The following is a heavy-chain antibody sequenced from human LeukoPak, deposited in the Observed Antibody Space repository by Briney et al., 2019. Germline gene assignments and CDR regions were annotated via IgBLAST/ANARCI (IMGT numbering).Heavy chain of an antibody. CDR2: IYYSGST. CDR1: GGSISSYY. Sequence: PSETLSLTCTVSGGSISSYYWSWIRQPPGKGLEWIGYIYYSGSTNYNPSLKSRVTISVDTSKNQFSLKLSSVTAADTAVYYCARGGYSSGWYSGWFDPWGQGTLVTVSS. J-gene: IGHJ5*02. CDR3: ARGGYSSGWYSGWFDP. D-gene: IGHD6-19*01. V-gene: IGHV4-59*12.